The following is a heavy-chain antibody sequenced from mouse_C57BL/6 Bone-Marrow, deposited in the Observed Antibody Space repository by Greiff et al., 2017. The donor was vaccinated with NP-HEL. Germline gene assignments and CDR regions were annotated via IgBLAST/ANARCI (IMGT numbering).Heavy chain of an antibody. J-gene: IGHJ3*01. CDR1: GYAFSSSW. CDR2: IYPGDGDT. CDR3: ARWYDYGFAY. V-gene: IGHV1-82*01. Sequence: QVQLKQSGPELVKPGASVKISCKASGYAFSSSWMNWVKQRPGKGLEWIGRIYPGDGDTNYNGKFKGKATLTADKSSSTAYMQLSSLTSEDSAVYFCARWYDYGFAYWGQGTLVTVSA. D-gene: IGHD2-4*01.